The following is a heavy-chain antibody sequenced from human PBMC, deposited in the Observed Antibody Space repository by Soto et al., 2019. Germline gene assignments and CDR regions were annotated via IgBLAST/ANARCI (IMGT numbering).Heavy chain of an antibody. CDR1: GYTFSSSC. D-gene: IGHD4-4*01. Sequence: ASVKVSCKASGYTFSSSCISWVRQAPGQGLEWMGWIRPHNGDTNYAQKFQGRVTMTTEASTRTAYMELRSLRSDDTAVYYCASIGKNDYSNYEGPLDVWGQGTTVTVSS. V-gene: IGHV1-18*04. CDR3: ASIGKNDYSNYEGPLDV. J-gene: IGHJ6*02. CDR2: IRPHNGDT.